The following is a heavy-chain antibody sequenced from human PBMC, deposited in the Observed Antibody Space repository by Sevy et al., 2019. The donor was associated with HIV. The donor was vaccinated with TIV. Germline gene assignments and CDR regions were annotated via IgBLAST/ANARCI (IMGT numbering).Heavy chain of an antibody. CDR3: AKDQTVTTKKFDS. CDR1: GFTFSRYW. CDR2: ISGSGGST. J-gene: IGHJ4*02. D-gene: IGHD4-4*01. V-gene: IGHV3-23*01. Sequence: GGSLRLSCAASGFTFSRYWMHWVRQAPGKGLEWVSGISGSGGSTYYEDSVKGRFTISRDNSKNTLYLQMNSLRAEDTAVYYCAKDQTVTTKKFDSWGQGTLVTVSS.